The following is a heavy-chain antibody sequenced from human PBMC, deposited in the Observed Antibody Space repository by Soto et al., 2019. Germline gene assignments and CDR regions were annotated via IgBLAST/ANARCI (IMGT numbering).Heavy chain of an antibody. CDR2: MYFSGFYSGST. J-gene: IGHJ4*02. CDR3: ARGFDILTFGFCLDY. Sequence: SETLSLTCTVSGGSMSSSSYYWGWIRQPPGKGLEWIANMYFSGFYSGSTSYNPSLKSRVTISVDTSKNQFSLQVSSVTAADTAVYYCARGFDILTFGFCLDYWGQGALVTVSS. V-gene: IGHV4-39*01. CDR1: GGSMSSSSYY. D-gene: IGHD3-9*01.